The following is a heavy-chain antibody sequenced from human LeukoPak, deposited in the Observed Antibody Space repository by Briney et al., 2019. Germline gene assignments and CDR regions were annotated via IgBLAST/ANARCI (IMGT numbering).Heavy chain of an antibody. V-gene: IGHV1-69*06. D-gene: IGHD3-3*01. CDR3: AGARYEARIWPKSRYDYYHYMDV. Sequence: ASVKVSCKASGGTFSSYAISWVRQAPGQGLEWMGGIIPIFGTANYAQKFQGRVTITADKSTSTAYMELSSLRSEDMAVYYCAGARYEARIWPKSRYDYYHYMDVWGKGTTVTVSS. CDR1: GGTFSSYA. J-gene: IGHJ6*03. CDR2: IIPIFGTA.